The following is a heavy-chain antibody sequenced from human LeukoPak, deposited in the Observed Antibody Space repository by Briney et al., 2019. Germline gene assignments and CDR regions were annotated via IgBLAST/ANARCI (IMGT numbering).Heavy chain of an antibody. Sequence: SETQSLTCTVSGGSISSYYWSWIRQPPGKGLEWIGYIYYSGSTNYNPSLKSRVTISVDTSKNQFSLKLSSVTAADTAVYYCARHPLRWYLDYWGQGTLVTVSS. CDR1: GGSISSYY. D-gene: IGHD4-23*01. CDR3: ARHPLRWYLDY. CDR2: IYYSGST. V-gene: IGHV4-59*08. J-gene: IGHJ4*02.